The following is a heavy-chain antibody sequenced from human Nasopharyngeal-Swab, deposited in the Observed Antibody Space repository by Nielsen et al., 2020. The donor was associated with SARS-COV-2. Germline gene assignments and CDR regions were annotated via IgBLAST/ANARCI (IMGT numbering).Heavy chain of an antibody. CDR3: ARDGDYSGWELTDY. Sequence: GESLKISCAASGFTFSSYSMNWVRQAPGKGLEWVSSISSSSSYIYCADSVKGRFTISRDNAKNSLCLQMNSLRAEDTAVYYCARDGDYSGWELTDYWGQGTLVTVSS. CDR2: ISSSSSYI. CDR1: GFTFSSYS. D-gene: IGHD1-26*01. V-gene: IGHV3-21*01. J-gene: IGHJ4*02.